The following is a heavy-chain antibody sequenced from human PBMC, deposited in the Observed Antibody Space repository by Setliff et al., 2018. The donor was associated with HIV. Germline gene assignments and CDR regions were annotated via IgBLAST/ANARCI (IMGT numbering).Heavy chain of an antibody. J-gene: IGHJ4*02. Sequence: SETLSLTCTVSGGSISSGGYYWSWIRQHPGKGLEWIGYMYHSGSTHYNPSLKSRVTISVDTSKKQLSLKLSSVTAADTAVYYCARSVPRYCSGGSCYPPLFDSWGQGMLVTVSS. CDR3: ARSVPRYCSGGSCYPPLFDS. V-gene: IGHV4-31*03. CDR2: MYHSGST. D-gene: IGHD2-15*01. CDR1: GGSISSGGYY.